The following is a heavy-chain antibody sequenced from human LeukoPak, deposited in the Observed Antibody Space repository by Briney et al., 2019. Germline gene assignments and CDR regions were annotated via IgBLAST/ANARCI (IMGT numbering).Heavy chain of an antibody. CDR1: GFTFSSYW. Sequence: PGGSLRLSCAASGFTFSSYWMSWVRQAPGKGLEWVANIKHDGSEKYYVDSVKGRFTISRDNAKNSLYLQMNSLRAEDTAVYYCARGSDIVVVPAALAYYYYGMDVWGQGATVTVSS. CDR2: IKHDGSEK. D-gene: IGHD2-2*01. J-gene: IGHJ6*02. CDR3: ARGSDIVVVPAALAYYYYGMDV. V-gene: IGHV3-7*01.